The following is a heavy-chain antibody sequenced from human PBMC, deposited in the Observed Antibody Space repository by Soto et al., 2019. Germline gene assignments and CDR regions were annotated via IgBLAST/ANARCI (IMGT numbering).Heavy chain of an antibody. J-gene: IGHJ6*02. CDR3: AAEGNVFKTSYYYGMDV. Sequence: QMQLVQSGPEVKKPGTSVKVSCKASGFTFTSSAVQWVRQARGQRLEWIGWIVVGSGNTNYAQKFQERVTITRDMSTSTAYMELSSLRSEDTAVYYCAAEGNVFKTSYYYGMDVWGQGTTVTVSS. D-gene: IGHD1-1*01. V-gene: IGHV1-58*01. CDR2: IVVGSGNT. CDR1: GFTFTSSA.